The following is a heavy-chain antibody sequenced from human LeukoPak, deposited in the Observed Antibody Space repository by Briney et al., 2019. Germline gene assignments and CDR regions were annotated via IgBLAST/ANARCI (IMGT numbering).Heavy chain of an antibody. CDR3: ARDVVVTASPDAFDI. V-gene: IGHV4-31*03. Sequence: SRTLSLTCSVSGDSVTSDGYYWTWIRQHPGKGLQWIAYISNSGTASYNPSLESRVSISVDTSYNQFSLRLNSVTAADTAVYYCARDVVVTASPDAFDIWGQGTMVIVSS. CDR1: GDSVTSDGYY. J-gene: IGHJ3*02. CDR2: ISNSGTA. D-gene: IGHD2-21*02.